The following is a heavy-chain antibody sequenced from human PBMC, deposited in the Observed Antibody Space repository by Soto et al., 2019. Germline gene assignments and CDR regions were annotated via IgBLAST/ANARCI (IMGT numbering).Heavy chain of an antibody. Sequence: QVQLAESGGGVVQPGRSQRLSCAASGFIFTSYGLNWVRQAPGKGLEWVAAVSSNGNKKYYADSVKGRFTISRDTTNKTLYLQMNGLSAEDTAVYYCARDTNSSYDRNWYFDLWGRGTLVTVSS. CDR3: ARDTNSSYDRNWYFDL. CDR1: GFIFTSYG. V-gene: IGHV3-30*19. D-gene: IGHD5-12*01. CDR2: VSSNGNKK. J-gene: IGHJ2*01.